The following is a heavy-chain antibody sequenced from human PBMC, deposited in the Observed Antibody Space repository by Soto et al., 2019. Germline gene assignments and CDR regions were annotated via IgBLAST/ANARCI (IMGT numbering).Heavy chain of an antibody. D-gene: IGHD6-19*01. CDR3: AGAVAGNFDY. CDR1: GYTFTSYG. CDR2: ISAYNGNT. V-gene: IGHV1-18*01. J-gene: IGHJ4*02. Sequence: ASVKVSCKASGYTFTSYGISWVRQAPGQGLEWMGWISAYNGNTNYAQKLQGRITMTTDTSTSTTYIELRSLRYEGTAVYYCAGAVAGNFDYWGQGTLVTVSS.